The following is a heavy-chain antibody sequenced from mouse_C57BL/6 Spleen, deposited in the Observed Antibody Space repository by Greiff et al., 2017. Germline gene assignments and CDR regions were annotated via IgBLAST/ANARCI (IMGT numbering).Heavy chain of an antibody. J-gene: IGHJ2*01. CDR2: INPNNGGT. Sequence: EVQLQQSGPELVKPGASVKMSCKASGYTFTDYNMHWVKQSHGKSLEWIGYINPNNGGTSYNQKFKGKATLTVNKSSSTADMELRSLTSEDSAVYYCARHPDSSGYDYFDYWGQGTTLTVSS. V-gene: IGHV1-22*01. CDR1: GYTFTDYN. CDR3: ARHPDSSGYDYFDY. D-gene: IGHD3-2*02.